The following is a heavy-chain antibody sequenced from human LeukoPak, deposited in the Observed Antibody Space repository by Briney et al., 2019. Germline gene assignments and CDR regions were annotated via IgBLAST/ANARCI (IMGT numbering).Heavy chain of an antibody. J-gene: IGHJ4*02. D-gene: IGHD3-16*02. V-gene: IGHV3-30*02. CDR2: IGNDENNK. CDR1: GFTFSSYG. Sequence: GGSLRLSCAASGFTFSSYGMHWVRQAPGKGLEWVAFIGNDENNKKFADPVKGRFSISRDNSKSTVYLQMNSLRVEDTAVYYCAKDDYRYVDYWGQGTLVTVSS. CDR3: AKDDYRYVDY.